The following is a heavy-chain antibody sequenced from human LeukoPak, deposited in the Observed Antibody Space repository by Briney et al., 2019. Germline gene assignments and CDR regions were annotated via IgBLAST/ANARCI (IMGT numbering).Heavy chain of an antibody. Sequence: ASVKVSCKASGYTFSSNYMHWVRQAPGQGLEWMGIINPSGGSTNYAQKFQGRVTMTRDTSTSTVYMELSSLRSEDTAVYYCARGSTYYYGSGSPSLYYYMDVWGKGTTVTISS. V-gene: IGHV1-46*01. CDR1: GYTFSSNY. J-gene: IGHJ6*03. D-gene: IGHD3-10*01. CDR2: INPSGGST. CDR3: ARGSTYYYGSGSPSLYYYMDV.